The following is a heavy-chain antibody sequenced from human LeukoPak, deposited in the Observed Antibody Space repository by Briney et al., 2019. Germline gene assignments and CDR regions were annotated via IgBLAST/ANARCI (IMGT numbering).Heavy chain of an antibody. CDR3: ARGGITTYMDV. V-gene: IGHV4-59*11. CDR2: IYYSGST. CDR1: GGSISSHY. J-gene: IGHJ6*03. Sequence: SETLSLTCTVSGGSISSHYWSWIRQPPGKGLEWIGYIYYSGSTNYNPSLKSRVTISVDTSKNQFSLKLSSVTAADTAVYFCARGGITTYMDVWGKGTAVTVSS. D-gene: IGHD3-10*01.